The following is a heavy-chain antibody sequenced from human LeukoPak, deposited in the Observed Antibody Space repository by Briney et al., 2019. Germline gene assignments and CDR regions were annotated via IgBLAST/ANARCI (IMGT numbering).Heavy chain of an antibody. Sequence: SETLSLTCTVSGGSISSYYWSWIRQPPGKGLEWIGYIYYSGSTNYNPSLKSRVTISVDTSKNQFSLKLSSVTDADTAVYYCARAPLGSYCSGGSCYFGLAFDIRGQGTMVTVSS. D-gene: IGHD2-15*01. V-gene: IGHV4-59*01. CDR1: GGSISSYY. CDR3: ARAPLGSYCSGGSCYFGLAFDI. J-gene: IGHJ3*02. CDR2: IYYSGST.